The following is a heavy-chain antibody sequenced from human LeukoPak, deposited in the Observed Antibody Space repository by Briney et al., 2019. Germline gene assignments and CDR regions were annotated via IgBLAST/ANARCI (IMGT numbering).Heavy chain of an antibody. D-gene: IGHD2-21*02. CDR1: GGSTSSYY. CDR2: IYYIGST. Sequence: KASETLSLTCTVSGGSTSSYYWSWLRQPPGKGLEWIGYIYYIGSTNYNPSLKSRVTISVDTSKNQFSLKLSSVTAADPAVYYCARETYCAADCYSGFDFWGQGTLVTVSS. V-gene: IGHV4-59*01. J-gene: IGHJ4*02. CDR3: ARETYCAADCYSGFDF.